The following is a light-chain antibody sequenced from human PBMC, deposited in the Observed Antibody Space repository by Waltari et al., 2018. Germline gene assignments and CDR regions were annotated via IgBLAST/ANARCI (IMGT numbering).Light chain of an antibody. J-gene: IGKJ4*01. V-gene: IGKV3D-15*01. Sequence: EIVMTQSPATLSVSPGERAPLSCRASQNIRNSLAWYQQKPGQAPRLLISLASTRATGIPARFSGSGSGTQFSLTISSLQHEDFAIYYCQQYYEWPLTFGGGTKVEIK. CDR3: QQYYEWPLT. CDR2: LAS. CDR1: QNIRNS.